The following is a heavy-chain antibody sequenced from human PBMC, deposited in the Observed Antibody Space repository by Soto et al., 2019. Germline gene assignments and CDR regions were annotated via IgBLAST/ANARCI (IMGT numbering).Heavy chain of an antibody. CDR1: GYTFANYG. J-gene: IGHJ4*02. CDR2: ISGYNINT. V-gene: IGHV1-18*01. D-gene: IGHD2-8*01. CDR3: ARERRCEPLLY. Sequence: QVRLVQSGPEVKKPGASVRVSCKASGYTFANYGITGVRQTSGQGLEWLGWISGYNINTNYAQKFEDRVTLTKDKSTSTVDLELRSLKSDDTAIYFCARERRCEPLLYWGQGTLVTVSP.